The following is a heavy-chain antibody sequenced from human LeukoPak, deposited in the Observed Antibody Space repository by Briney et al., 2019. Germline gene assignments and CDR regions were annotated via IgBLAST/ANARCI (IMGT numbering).Heavy chain of an antibody. CDR1: GFTLSSFW. V-gene: IGHV3-7*01. Sequence: GGSLRLFCAPSGFTLSSFWMRWVRHPPGGGLECVGNIKDDGSETYYADSITGRFTISRGNARSSLYLQMNSLRAEHTSAYFCASEIVGQQVALDSWGQGTLGTASS. CDR2: IKDDGSET. J-gene: IGHJ4*02. CDR3: ASEIVGQQVALDS. D-gene: IGHD6-13*01.